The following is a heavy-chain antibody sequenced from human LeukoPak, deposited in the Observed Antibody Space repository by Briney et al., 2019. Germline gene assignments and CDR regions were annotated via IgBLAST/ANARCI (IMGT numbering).Heavy chain of an antibody. V-gene: IGHV5-51*01. Sequence: RGESLKISCKGSGYSFTSYWIGWVRQMPGKGLEWMGIIYPGDSDTRCSPSFQGHVSNSAHKSNSTGYLQWSSLKASDTAMYYCARRPGGVTAFDYWGQGTLVTVSS. CDR1: GYSFTSYW. CDR3: ARRPGGVTAFDY. J-gene: IGHJ4*02. D-gene: IGHD2-21*02. CDR2: IYPGDSDT.